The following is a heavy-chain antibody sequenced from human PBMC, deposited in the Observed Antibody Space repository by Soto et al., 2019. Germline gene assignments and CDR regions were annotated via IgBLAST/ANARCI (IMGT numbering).Heavy chain of an antibody. Sequence: SVKVSCKASGGTFSSYAISWVRQAPGQGLEWMGGIIPIFGTANYAQKFQGRVTITADESTSTAYMELSSLRSEDTAVYYCARVDGSGSYYNDYWGQGTLVTVSS. CDR2: IIPIFGTA. CDR1: GGTFSSYA. D-gene: IGHD3-10*01. V-gene: IGHV1-69*13. J-gene: IGHJ4*02. CDR3: ARVDGSGSYYNDY.